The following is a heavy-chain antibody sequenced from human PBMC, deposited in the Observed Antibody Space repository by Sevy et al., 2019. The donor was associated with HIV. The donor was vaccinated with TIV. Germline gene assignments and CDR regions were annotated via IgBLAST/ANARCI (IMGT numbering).Heavy chain of an antibody. Sequence: GGSLRLSCSASGFTFSYYAMHWVRQAPGKGLQYVSGISSNGDNTDYAHSVKGRFTISRDNSKNTLYLQMSSLRAEDTAVYYCLKDLLRPVVVPAASFDYWGQGTLVTVSS. D-gene: IGHD2-2*01. CDR3: LKDLLRPVVVPAASFDY. CDR1: GFTFSYYA. V-gene: IGHV3-64D*06. J-gene: IGHJ4*02. CDR2: ISSNGDNT.